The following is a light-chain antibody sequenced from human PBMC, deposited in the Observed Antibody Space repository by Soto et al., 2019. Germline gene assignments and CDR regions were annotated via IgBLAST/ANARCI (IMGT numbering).Light chain of an antibody. J-gene: IGKJ4*01. Sequence: DIPMTQSPSTLSASVGDRVAITCRASQNIGSRLAWYQQKPDEAPKLLIYDASSLESGVPLRFGGSGSGTDFTLIISSLQPDDFVTYYCQQCNTPFTFGGGTKVEIK. V-gene: IGKV1-5*01. CDR3: QQCNTPFT. CDR2: DAS. CDR1: QNIGSR.